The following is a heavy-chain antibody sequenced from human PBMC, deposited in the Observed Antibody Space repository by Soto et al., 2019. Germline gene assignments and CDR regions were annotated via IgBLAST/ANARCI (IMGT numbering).Heavy chain of an antibody. CDR2: IYYSGST. CDR3: ARDGRKLYYYDSSGYSH. D-gene: IGHD3-22*01. CDR1: GGSISSGGYY. V-gene: IGHV4-31*03. Sequence: PSEILSLTCTVSGGSISSGGYYWSWIRQHPGKGLEWIGYIYYSGSTYYNPSLKSRVTISVDTSKNQFSLKLSSVTAADTAVYYCARDGRKLYYYDSSGYSHWGQGTLVTVSS. J-gene: IGHJ4*02.